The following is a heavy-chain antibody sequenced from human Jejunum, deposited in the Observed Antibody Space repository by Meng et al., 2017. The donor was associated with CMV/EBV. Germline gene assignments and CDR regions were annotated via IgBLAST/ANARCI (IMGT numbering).Heavy chain of an antibody. V-gene: IGHV3-23*01. D-gene: IGHD3-3*01. CDR3: ATHYDFWSGYYDY. CDR2: ISSSGDNT. Sequence: FTFRAYAMGWVRQAPGKGLKWVSTISSSGDNTYYADSVKGRFTISRDNSKNTLYLQMNSLRAEDTAVYYCATHYDFWSGYYDYWGQGTLVTVSS. CDR1: FTFRAYA. J-gene: IGHJ4*02.